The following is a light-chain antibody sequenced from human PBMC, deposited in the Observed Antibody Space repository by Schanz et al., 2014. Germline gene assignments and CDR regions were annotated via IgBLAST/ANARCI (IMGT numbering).Light chain of an antibody. Sequence: QSALTQPASVSGSPGQSITISCSGTDRDIGTYNYVSWYQRHPGKAPKLMIYDVSYRPSGVSDRFSGSKSGNTASLTISGLQAEDEADYYCSSYTTSSTLWVFGGGTKLTVL. J-gene: IGLJ3*02. V-gene: IGLV2-14*03. CDR3: SSYTTSSTLWV. CDR1: DRDIGTYNY. CDR2: DVS.